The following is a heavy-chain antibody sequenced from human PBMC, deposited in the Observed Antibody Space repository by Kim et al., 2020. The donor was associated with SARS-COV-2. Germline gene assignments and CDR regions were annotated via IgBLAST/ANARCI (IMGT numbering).Heavy chain of an antibody. Sequence: GGSLRLSCAASGFTFRSYGMHWVRQAPGKGLEWVAVISYDGSTKNYADSVKGRFTISRDNSKNTLYLQMNSLTADDTAVYYCAKSGGRYLYYYYGMDVWG. V-gene: IGHV3-30*18. D-gene: IGHD1-26*01. CDR2: ISYDGSTK. CDR1: GFTFRSYG. CDR3: AKSGGRYLYYYYGMDV. J-gene: IGHJ6*01.